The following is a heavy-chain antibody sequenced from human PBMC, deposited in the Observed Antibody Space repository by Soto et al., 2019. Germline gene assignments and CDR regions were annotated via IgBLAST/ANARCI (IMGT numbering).Heavy chain of an antibody. J-gene: IGHJ6*02. Sequence: QVQLVQSGAEVKKPGASVKVSCKASGYTFTSYDINWVRQATGEGLEWMGWMKPNSGNTGCAQKFQGRVTMTRNTSRSTAYIELSRLRSENTAVYYWARERTGTTSMDVWGQGTTVTVSS. V-gene: IGHV1-8*01. CDR1: GYTFTSYD. CDR2: MKPNSGNT. CDR3: ARERTGTTSMDV. D-gene: IGHD1-1*01.